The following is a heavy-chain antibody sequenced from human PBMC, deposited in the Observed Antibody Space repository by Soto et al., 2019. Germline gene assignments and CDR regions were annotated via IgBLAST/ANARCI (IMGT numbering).Heavy chain of an antibody. Sequence: QVQLVQSGAEVKKPGSSVKVSCKASGGTFSSYTISWVRQAPGQGLEWMGRIIPILGIANYAQKFQGRVTITADKYTSTAYMELSSLRSEDTAVYYCASGAVAGEDDAFDIWGQGTMVTVSS. CDR3: ASGAVAGEDDAFDI. J-gene: IGHJ3*02. CDR2: IIPILGIA. D-gene: IGHD6-19*01. CDR1: GGTFSSYT. V-gene: IGHV1-69*02.